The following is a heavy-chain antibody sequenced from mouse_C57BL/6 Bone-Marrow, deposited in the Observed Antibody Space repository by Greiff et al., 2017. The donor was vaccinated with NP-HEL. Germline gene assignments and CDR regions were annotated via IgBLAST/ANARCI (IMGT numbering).Heavy chain of an antibody. D-gene: IGHD1-1*01. V-gene: IGHV14-3*01. CDR1: GFNIKNTY. CDR3: ARRGYYYGKMAEAMDY. Sequence: VHVKQSVAELVRPGASVKLSCTASGFNIKNTYMHWVKQRPEQGLEWIGRIDPANGNTKYAPKFQGKATITADTSSNTAYLQLSSLTSEDTAIYYCARRGYYYGKMAEAMDYWGQGTSVTVSS. CDR2: IDPANGNT. J-gene: IGHJ4*01.